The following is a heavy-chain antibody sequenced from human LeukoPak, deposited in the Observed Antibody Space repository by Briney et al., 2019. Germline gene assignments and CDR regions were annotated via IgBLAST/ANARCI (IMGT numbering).Heavy chain of an antibody. CDR1: GFTFSSYS. CDR2: FTSSSRSI. CDR3: AKDEGRPEY. J-gene: IGHJ4*02. Sequence: GGSLRLSCAASGFTFSSYSMTWVRQAPGKGLEWVSSFTSSSRSIYYADSVKGRFTISRDNAKKSLYLQMNSLRAEDTAIYYCAKDEGRPEYWGQGTLVTVSS. V-gene: IGHV3-21*01.